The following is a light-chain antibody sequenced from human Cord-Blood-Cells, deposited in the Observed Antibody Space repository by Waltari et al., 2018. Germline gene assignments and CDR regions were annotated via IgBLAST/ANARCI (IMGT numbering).Light chain of an antibody. Sequence: DIKMTQSPSTLSASVGDRVTITCRASQSISSWLAWYQQKPGKAPKLPIYDASSLESGVPSRFSGSGSGTEFTLTISSLQPDDFATYYCQQYNSYSWTFGQGTKVEIK. CDR1: QSISSW. CDR3: QQYNSYSWT. CDR2: DAS. J-gene: IGKJ1*01. V-gene: IGKV1-5*01.